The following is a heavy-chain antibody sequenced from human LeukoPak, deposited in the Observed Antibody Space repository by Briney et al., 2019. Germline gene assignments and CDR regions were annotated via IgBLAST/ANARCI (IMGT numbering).Heavy chain of an antibody. CDR3: AVIRTPVEMATSNDY. V-gene: IGHV1-69*04. CDR2: IIPILGIA. D-gene: IGHD5-24*01. J-gene: IGHJ4*02. Sequence: SVKVSCKASGGTFSSYAISWVRQAPGQGLEWMGRIIPILGIANYAQKFQGRVTITADKSTSTAYMELSSLRSEDTAMYYCAVIRTPVEMATSNDYWGQGTLVTVSS. CDR1: GGTFSSYA.